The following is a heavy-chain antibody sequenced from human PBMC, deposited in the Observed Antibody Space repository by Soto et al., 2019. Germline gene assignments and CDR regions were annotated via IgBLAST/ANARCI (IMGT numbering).Heavy chain of an antibody. CDR1: GFTFSSYA. D-gene: IGHD5-18*01. J-gene: IGHJ4*02. CDR3: AKAESGYSYGYCDY. Sequence: PGGSLRLSCAASGFTFSSYAMSWVRQAPGKGLEWVSAISGSGGSTYYADSVKGRFTISRDNSKNTLYLQMNSLRAEDTAVYYCAKAESGYSYGYCDYWGQGTLVTVSS. CDR2: ISGSGGST. V-gene: IGHV3-23*01.